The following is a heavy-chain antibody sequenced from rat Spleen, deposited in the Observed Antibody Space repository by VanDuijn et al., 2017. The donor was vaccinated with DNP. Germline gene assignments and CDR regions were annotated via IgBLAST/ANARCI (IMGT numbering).Heavy chain of an antibody. CDR3: ARGLNYGGFSYSWYFDF. CDR2: ISSTGDNT. CDR1: GFIFSNYW. V-gene: IGHV5-31*01. Sequence: EVRLVESGGGLVQPGRSLQLSCVASGFIFSNYWMTWIRQAPGKGLEWVASISSTGDNTYYSDSVKGRFTISRDIAKSTLYLQMNSLRSEDIATYYCARGLNYGGFSYSWYFDFWGPGTMVTVSS. J-gene: IGHJ1*01. D-gene: IGHD1-11*01.